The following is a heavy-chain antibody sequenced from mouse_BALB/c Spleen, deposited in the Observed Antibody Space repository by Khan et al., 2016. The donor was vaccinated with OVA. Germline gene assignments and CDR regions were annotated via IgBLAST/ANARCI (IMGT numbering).Heavy chain of an antibody. CDR1: GYTFTEYT. V-gene: IGHV1-18*01. CDR3: ARWYYGSTGFAY. J-gene: IGHJ3*01. Sequence: EVQLQQSGPELVKPGASVKISCKTSGYTFTEYTMHWVKQSHGKSLEWIGGINPNDGGTTYNQQFKGKATLTVDKSSSTAYMELRSLTSEDSAVYYCARWYYGSTGFAYWGQGTLVTVSA. CDR2: INPNDGGT. D-gene: IGHD1-1*01.